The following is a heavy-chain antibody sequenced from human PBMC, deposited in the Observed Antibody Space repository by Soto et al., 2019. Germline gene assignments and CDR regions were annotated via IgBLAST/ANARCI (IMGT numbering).Heavy chain of an antibody. CDR1: GGSISSGGYS. CDR2: IYHSGST. D-gene: IGHD2-2*01. Sequence: QLQLQESGSGLVKPSQTLSLTCAVSGGSISSGGYSWSWIRQPPGKGLEWIGYIYHSGSTYYNPSLESRVTISVDRSKNQFSLKLSSVTAADTAVYYCAREYCSSTSCNNWFDPWGQGTLVTVSS. J-gene: IGHJ5*02. CDR3: AREYCSSTSCNNWFDP. V-gene: IGHV4-30-2*01.